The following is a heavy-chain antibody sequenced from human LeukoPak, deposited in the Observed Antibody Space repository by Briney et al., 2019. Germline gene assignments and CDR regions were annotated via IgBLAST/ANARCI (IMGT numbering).Heavy chain of an antibody. CDR2: INPNSGGT. CDR3: AREVPAANYNWFDP. CDR1: GYTFTSYY. J-gene: IGHJ5*02. Sequence: ASVKVSCKASGYTFTSYYMHWVRQAPGQGLEWMGWINPNSGGTNYAQKFQGRVTMTRDTSISTAYMELSRLRSDDTAVYYCAREVPAANYNWFDPWGQGTLVTVSS. D-gene: IGHD2-2*01. V-gene: IGHV1-2*02.